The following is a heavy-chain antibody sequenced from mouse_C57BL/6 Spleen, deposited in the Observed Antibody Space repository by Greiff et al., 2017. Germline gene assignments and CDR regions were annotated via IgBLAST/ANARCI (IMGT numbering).Heavy chain of an antibody. CDR1: GYTFTGYW. V-gene: IGHV1-9*01. D-gene: IGHD2-4*01. CDR2: ILPGSGST. J-gene: IGHJ4*01. Sequence: LQESGAELMKPGASVKLSCKATGYTFTGYWIEWVKQRPGHGLEWIGEILPGSGSTNYNEKFKGKATFTADTSSNTAYMQLSSLTTEDSAIYYCARKGIYYDYDVQGAMDYWGQGTSVTVSS. CDR3: ARKGIYYDYDVQGAMDY.